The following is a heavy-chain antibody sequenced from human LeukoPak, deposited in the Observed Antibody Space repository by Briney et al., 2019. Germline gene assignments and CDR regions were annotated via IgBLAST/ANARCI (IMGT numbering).Heavy chain of an antibody. CDR3: ASGESGSSPSHYYYYGMDV. CDR1: GGTFSSYA. CDR2: IIPIFGTA. V-gene: IGHV1-69*13. Sequence: SVKVSCKASGGTFSSYAISWVRQAPGQGLEWMGGIIPIFGTANYAQKFRGRVTITADESTSTAYMELSSLRSEDTAVYYCASGESGSSPSHYYYYGMDVWGQGTTVTVSS. J-gene: IGHJ6*02. D-gene: IGHD3-10*01.